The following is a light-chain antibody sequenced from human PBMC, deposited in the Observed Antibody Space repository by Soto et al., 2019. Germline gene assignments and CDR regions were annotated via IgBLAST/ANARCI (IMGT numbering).Light chain of an antibody. Sequence: QSVLTQPASVSGSPGQSITISCTGTSSDVGAYNYVSWYQQHPGKAPKLMIYEVSYRPSGVSNRFSGSKSGNTASLTISGLQAEDKADYYCSSCTTSNTLVFGTGTKVTVL. CDR2: EVS. V-gene: IGLV2-14*01. CDR1: SSDVGAYNY. CDR3: SSCTTSNTLV. J-gene: IGLJ1*01.